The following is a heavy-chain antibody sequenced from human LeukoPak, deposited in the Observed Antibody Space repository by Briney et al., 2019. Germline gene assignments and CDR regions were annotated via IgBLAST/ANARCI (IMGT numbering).Heavy chain of an antibody. CDR2: INWNGGST. CDR1: GFTFDDYG. D-gene: IGHD2-15*01. V-gene: IGHV3-20*04. CDR3: ARGGPIYCSGDSCYPGDY. Sequence: GGSLRLSCAASGFTFDDYGMSWVRQAPGKGLEWVSGINWNGGSTGYADSVKGRFTISRDNAKNSLYLQMNSLRAEDTAVYYCARGGPIYCSGDSCYPGDYWGQGTLVTVSS. J-gene: IGHJ4*02.